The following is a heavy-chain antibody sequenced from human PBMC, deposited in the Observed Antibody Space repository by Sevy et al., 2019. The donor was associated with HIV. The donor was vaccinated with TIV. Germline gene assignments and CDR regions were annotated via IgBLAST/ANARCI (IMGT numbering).Heavy chain of an antibody. CDR3: ARQMSRAGYFEY. CDR1: GYSFTSYW. Sequence: GESLKISCKGSGYSFTSYWIGWVRQMPGKGLEWMGIIYPGDTDTRYSPSFQGQVTSSADKSISTAYLQWSSLKGSETAMYYCARQMSRAGYFEYWGQGTLVTVSS. CDR2: IYPGDTDT. D-gene: IGHD2-2*01. J-gene: IGHJ4*02. V-gene: IGHV5-51*01.